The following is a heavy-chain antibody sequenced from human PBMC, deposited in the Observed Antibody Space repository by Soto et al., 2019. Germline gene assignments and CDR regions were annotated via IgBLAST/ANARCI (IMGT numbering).Heavy chain of an antibody. Sequence: SGGSLRLSCAASGFTFSSYAMSWVRQAPGKGLEWVSAISGSGGSTYYADSVKGRFTISRDNSKNTLYLQMNSLRAEDTAVYYCAKREVYSNYVISYGMDVWGQGTTVTVSS. J-gene: IGHJ6*02. CDR1: GFTFSSYA. CDR3: AKREVYSNYVISYGMDV. V-gene: IGHV3-23*01. CDR2: ISGSGGST. D-gene: IGHD4-4*01.